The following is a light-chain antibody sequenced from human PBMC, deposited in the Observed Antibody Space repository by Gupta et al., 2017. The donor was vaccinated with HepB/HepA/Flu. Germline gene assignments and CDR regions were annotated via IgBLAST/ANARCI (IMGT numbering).Light chain of an antibody. CDR3: QQSDSTPYT. CDR2: AAS. Sequence: ITCRASQSISSYLNWYQQKPGKAPKLLIYAASSLQSGVPSRFSGSGSGTDFTLTISSLQPEDFATYYCQQSDSTPYTFGQGTKLEIK. V-gene: IGKV1-39*01. CDR1: QSISSY. J-gene: IGKJ2*01.